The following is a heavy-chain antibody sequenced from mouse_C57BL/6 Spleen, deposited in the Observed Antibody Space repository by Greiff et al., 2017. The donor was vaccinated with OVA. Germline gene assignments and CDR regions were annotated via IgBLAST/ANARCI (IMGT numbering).Heavy chain of an antibody. CDR1: GYTFTSYW. V-gene: IGHV1-64*01. J-gene: IGHJ4*01. CDR2: IHPNSGST. Sequence: VQLQQPGAELVKPGASVKLSCKASGYTFTSYWMHWVKQRPGQGLEWIGMIHPNSGSTNYNEKFKSKATLTVDKSSSTAYMQLSSLTYEDSAVYYCANGVYDGYYGAMDYWGQGTSVTVSS. D-gene: IGHD2-3*01. CDR3: ANGVYDGYYGAMDY.